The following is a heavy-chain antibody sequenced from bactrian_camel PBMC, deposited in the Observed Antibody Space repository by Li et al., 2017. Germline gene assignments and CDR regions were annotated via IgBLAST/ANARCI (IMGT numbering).Heavy chain of an antibody. CDR3: ATATDCRWIGSWCKHPMDNS. CDR1: GDEVKNLC. CDR2: FGPEGTM. J-gene: IGHJ6*01. V-gene: IGHV3S53*01. Sequence: HVQLVESGGGSVQAGGSLRLTCKASGDEVKNLCMAWFRQAPGKEREGVAGFGPEGTMNYARSVRGRFTIATDNDKNFLYLQMNNLQPEDTAMYYCATATDCRWIGSWCKHPMDNSWGQGTQVTVS. D-gene: IGHD1*01.